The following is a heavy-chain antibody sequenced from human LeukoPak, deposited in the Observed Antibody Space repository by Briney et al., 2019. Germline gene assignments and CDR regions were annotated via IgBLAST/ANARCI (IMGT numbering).Heavy chain of an antibody. CDR3: ARDRQHLDY. V-gene: IGHV4-59*12. J-gene: IGHJ4*02. CDR2: IYYSGST. CDR1: GGSISSYY. Sequence: PSETLSLTCTVSGGSISSYYWSWIRQPPGKGLEWIGYIYYSGSTNYNPSLKSRVTISVDRSKNQFSLKLSSVTAADTAVYYCARDRQHLDYWGQGTLVTVSS. D-gene: IGHD6-13*01.